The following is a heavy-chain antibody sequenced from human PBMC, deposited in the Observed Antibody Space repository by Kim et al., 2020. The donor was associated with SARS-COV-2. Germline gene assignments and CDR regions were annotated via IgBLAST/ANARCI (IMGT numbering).Heavy chain of an antibody. Sequence: GGSLRLSCAASGFTFSSYGMHWVRQAPGKGLEWVAVIWYDGSKKYHADSVKGRLAISRDNSKNTVYLQMNSLRAEDTAVYYCARGHYYDSSGYSDAFDIWGQGTMVTVSS. D-gene: IGHD3-22*01. CDR2: IWYDGSKK. CDR1: GFTFSSYG. J-gene: IGHJ3*02. V-gene: IGHV3-33*01. CDR3: ARGHYYDSSGYSDAFDI.